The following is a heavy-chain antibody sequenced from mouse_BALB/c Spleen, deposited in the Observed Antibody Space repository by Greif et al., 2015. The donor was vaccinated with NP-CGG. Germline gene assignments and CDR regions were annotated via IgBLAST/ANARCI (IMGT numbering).Heavy chain of an antibody. Sequence: QVQLQQSGAELVKPGASVKLSCKASGYTFTSYYMYWVKQRPGQGLEWIGEINPSNGGTNFNEKFKSKATLTVDKSSSTAYMHLSSLTSEDSAVYYCTRSDYYAWFAYWRQGTLVTVSA. D-gene: IGHD2-1*01. CDR2: INPSNGGT. CDR1: GYTFTSYY. J-gene: IGHJ3*01. CDR3: TRSDYYAWFAY. V-gene: IGHV1S81*02.